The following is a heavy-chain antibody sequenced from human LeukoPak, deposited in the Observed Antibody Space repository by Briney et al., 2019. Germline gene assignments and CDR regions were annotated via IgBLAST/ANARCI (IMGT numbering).Heavy chain of an antibody. CDR2: IYHSGST. CDR3: ARDSGFSSSWYGRQPDY. CDR1: GYFISRGFY. J-gene: IGHJ4*02. Sequence: PSETLSLTCAVSGYFISRGFYWGWIRQPPGKGLEWIGSIYHSGSTYYNPSLRSRVTISVDTSKNQLSLKLSSVTAADTAVYYCARDSGFSSSWYGRQPDYWGQGTLVTVSS. V-gene: IGHV4-38-2*02. D-gene: IGHD6-13*01.